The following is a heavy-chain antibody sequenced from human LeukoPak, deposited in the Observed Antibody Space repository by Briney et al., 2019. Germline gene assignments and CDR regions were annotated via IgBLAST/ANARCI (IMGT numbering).Heavy chain of an antibody. V-gene: IGHV3-33*01. CDR3: AREGESLHFFDY. D-gene: IGHD2-21*01. Sequence: GGSLRLSCAASGFTFSSCGIHWVRQAPGKGLEWVAVIWYDGSNKYYADSVKGRFTISRDNSKNTLYLQMNSLRAEDTAVYCCAREGESLHFFDYWGQGTLVTVSS. CDR1: GFTFSSCG. J-gene: IGHJ4*02. CDR2: IWYDGSNK.